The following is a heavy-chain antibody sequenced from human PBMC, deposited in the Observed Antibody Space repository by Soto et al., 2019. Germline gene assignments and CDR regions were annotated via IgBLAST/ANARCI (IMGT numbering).Heavy chain of an antibody. CDR1: GFTFSSYA. Sequence: EVQLLESGGGLVQPGGSLRLSCAASGFTFSSYAMSWVRQAPGKGLEWVSAISGSGGSTYYADSVKGRFTISRDNSKNTLYLQMNSLRAEDTAVYYCAKSSMAYGVYPTSFDYWGQGTLVTVSS. CDR3: AKSSMAYGVYPTSFDY. D-gene: IGHD4-17*01. V-gene: IGHV3-23*01. CDR2: ISGSGGST. J-gene: IGHJ4*02.